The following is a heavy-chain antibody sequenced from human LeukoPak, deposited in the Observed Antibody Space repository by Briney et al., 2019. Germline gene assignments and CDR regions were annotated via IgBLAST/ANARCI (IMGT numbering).Heavy chain of an antibody. CDR3: ARGGYGAYYFDL. J-gene: IGHJ2*01. V-gene: IGHV3-7*01. CDR1: GFTFSSYW. Sequence: SGGSLRLSCAASGFTFSSYWMSWVRQAPGKGLEWVANIKQDGSEKYYVDSVKGRFTISRDNAENTLYLQMNSLRAEDTAVYYCARGGYGAYYFDLWGRGTLVTVSS. D-gene: IGHD4-17*01. CDR2: IKQDGSEK.